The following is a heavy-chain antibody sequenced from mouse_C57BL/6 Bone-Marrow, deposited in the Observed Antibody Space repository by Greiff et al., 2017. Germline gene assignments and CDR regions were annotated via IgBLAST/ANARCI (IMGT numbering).Heavy chain of an antibody. CDR3: AKNYGSSWDY. J-gene: IGHJ2*01. V-gene: IGHV1-42*01. CDR1: GYPFPGYY. Sequence: EVQLQQSGPELVKPGASVKISCKASGYPFPGYYMNWVKQSPEKSLEWIGEINPSTGGTTYNQKFKAKATLTVDKSSSKAYMQLKSLTSEDSAVYYCAKNYGSSWDYWGQGTTLTVS. D-gene: IGHD1-1*01. CDR2: INPSTGGT.